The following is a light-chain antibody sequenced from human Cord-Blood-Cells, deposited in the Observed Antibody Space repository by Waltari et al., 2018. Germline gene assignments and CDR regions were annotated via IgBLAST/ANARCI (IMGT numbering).Light chain of an antibody. CDR3: QSYDSSLSGYV. CDR2: GNS. J-gene: IGLJ1*01. V-gene: IGLV1-40*01. CDR1: SSNIGAGYD. Sequence: QSVLTQPPSVSGAPGQRVTISCTGSSSNIGAGYDVHWYQQLPGTAPILLLYGNSNRPSGDPDRFSGSKSGTSASLAITGLQAEDEADYYCQSYDSSLSGYVFGTGTKVTVL.